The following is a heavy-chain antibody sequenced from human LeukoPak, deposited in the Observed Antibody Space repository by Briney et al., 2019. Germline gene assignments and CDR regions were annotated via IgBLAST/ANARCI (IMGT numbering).Heavy chain of an antibody. D-gene: IGHD6-6*01. CDR1: GYSISSGYY. CDR3: ARGGGIAARRYFDY. J-gene: IGHJ4*02. CDR2: IYHSGST. V-gene: IGHV4-38-2*02. Sequence: SETLSLTCTVSGYSISSGYYWGWIRQPPGKGLEWIRSIYHSGSTYYNPSLKSRVTISVDTSKNQFSLKLSSVTAADTAVYYCARGGGIAARRYFDYWGQGTLVTVSS.